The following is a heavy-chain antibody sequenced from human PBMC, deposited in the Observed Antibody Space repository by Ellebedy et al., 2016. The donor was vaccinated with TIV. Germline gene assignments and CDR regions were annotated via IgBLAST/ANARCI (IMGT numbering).Heavy chain of an antibody. CDR1: GFTFRSYW. CDR3: AREYSGYDPSGAFDI. V-gene: IGHV3-7*03. J-gene: IGHJ3*02. Sequence: GESLKISCAASGFTFRSYWMSSVRQAPGKGLEWVANIKQDGSEKYYVDSVKSRFTISRDNAKNSLYLQMNSLRAEDTAVYYCAREYSGYDPSGAFDIWGQGTMVTVSS. CDR2: IKQDGSEK. D-gene: IGHD5-12*01.